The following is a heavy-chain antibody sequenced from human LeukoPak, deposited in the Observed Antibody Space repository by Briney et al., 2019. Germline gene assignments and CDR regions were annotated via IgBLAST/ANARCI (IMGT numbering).Heavy chain of an antibody. CDR2: IIPIFGIA. D-gene: IGHD3-3*01. J-gene: IGHJ5*02. CDR3: AREASGSNYDFWSGYSEWFDP. Sequence: SVKVSCKASGGTFSSYAISWVRQAPGQGLEWMRRIIPIFGIANYAQKFQGRVTITADKSTSTAYMELSSLRSEDTAVYYCAREASGSNYDFWSGYSEWFDPWGQGTLVTVSS. V-gene: IGHV1-69*04. CDR1: GGTFSSYA.